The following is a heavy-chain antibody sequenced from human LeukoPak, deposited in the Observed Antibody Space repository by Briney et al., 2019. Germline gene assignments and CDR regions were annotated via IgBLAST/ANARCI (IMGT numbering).Heavy chain of an antibody. D-gene: IGHD3-22*01. V-gene: IGHV3-21*04. CDR1: GFTISTYA. Sequence: GSLRLSCAASGFTISTYAMSWVRQAPGKGLEWVSSISSSSSYIYYADSVKGRFTISRDNSKNTLYLQMNSLRAEDTAVYYCARRAGDYSHPYDYWGQGTLVTVSS. J-gene: IGHJ4*02. CDR2: ISSSSSYI. CDR3: ARRAGDYSHPYDY.